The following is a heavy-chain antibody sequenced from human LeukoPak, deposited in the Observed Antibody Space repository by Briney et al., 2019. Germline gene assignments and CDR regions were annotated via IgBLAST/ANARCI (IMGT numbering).Heavy chain of an antibody. Sequence: PSETLSLTCAVYGGSFSGYYWSWIRQPPGKGLEWIGEINHSGSTNYNPSLKSRVTISVDTSKNQFSLKLSSVTAADTAVYYCARLGAAAGRAGKWFDPWGQGTLVTVSS. J-gene: IGHJ5*02. CDR1: GGSFSGYY. V-gene: IGHV4-34*01. CDR3: ARLGAAAGRAGKWFDP. CDR2: INHSGST. D-gene: IGHD6-13*01.